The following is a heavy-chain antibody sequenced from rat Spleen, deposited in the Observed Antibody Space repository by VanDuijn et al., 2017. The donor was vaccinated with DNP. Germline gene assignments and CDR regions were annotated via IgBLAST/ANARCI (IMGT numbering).Heavy chain of an antibody. Sequence: EVQLVESGGGLVQPGRSLKLSCAASGFTFSDYYMAWVRQAPTKGLEWVATISCDRSDTYYRDSVKGRFTISRDNAKSTLYLQMDSLRSEDTATYYCARHRTIMPYYYAMDAWGQGASVTVSS. CDR2: ISCDRSDT. D-gene: IGHD1-12*01. V-gene: IGHV5-7*01. CDR1: GFTFSDYY. J-gene: IGHJ4*01. CDR3: ARHRTIMPYYYAMDA.